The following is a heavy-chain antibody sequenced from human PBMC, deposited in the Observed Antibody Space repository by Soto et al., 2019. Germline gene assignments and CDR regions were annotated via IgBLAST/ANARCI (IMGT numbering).Heavy chain of an antibody. Sequence: SETLSLTCTVSGGSISSYYWSWIRQPPGKGLEWIGYIYYSGSTNYNPSLKSRVTISVDTSKNQFSLKLSSVTAADTAVYYCAREVFGELSDNYYYYYMDVWGKGTTVTVSS. CDR3: AREVFGELSDNYYYYYMDV. CDR2: IYYSGST. CDR1: GGSISSYY. D-gene: IGHD3-10*02. J-gene: IGHJ6*03. V-gene: IGHV4-59*01.